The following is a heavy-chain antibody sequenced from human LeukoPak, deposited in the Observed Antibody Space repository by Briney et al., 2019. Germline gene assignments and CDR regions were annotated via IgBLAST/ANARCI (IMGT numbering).Heavy chain of an antibody. Sequence: GGSLRLSCAASGFTVSSNYMSWVRQAPGKGLEWVSVIYAGGGTYYADSVKGRFTISRDNAKNSLYLQMNSLRAEDTAVYYCAELGITMIGGVWGKGTTVTISS. V-gene: IGHV3-66*01. CDR3: AELGITMIGGV. CDR1: GFTVSSNY. D-gene: IGHD3-10*02. J-gene: IGHJ6*04. CDR2: IYAGGGT.